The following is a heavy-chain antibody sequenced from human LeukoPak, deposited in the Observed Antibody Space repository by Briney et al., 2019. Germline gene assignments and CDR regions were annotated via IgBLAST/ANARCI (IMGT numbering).Heavy chain of an antibody. V-gene: IGHV3-23*01. Sequence: GGSLRLSCEASGFTFRGFLMHWVRQAPGRGLEWVSSIIADGETTYYAAPVKGRLTISRDNSKNTLTLQMNSLSADDTAVYFCAKRGVQGYMDVWGKGTTVIVSS. J-gene: IGHJ6*03. CDR1: GFTFRGFL. CDR3: AKRGVQGYMDV. CDR2: IIADGETT. D-gene: IGHD1-26*01.